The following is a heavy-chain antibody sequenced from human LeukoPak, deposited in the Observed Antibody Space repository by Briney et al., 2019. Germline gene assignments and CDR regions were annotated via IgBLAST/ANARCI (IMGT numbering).Heavy chain of an antibody. CDR3: AKADCSSTSCNLKPKSLWRPGKPPHYYYYMDV. CDR2: ISSSSSTI. D-gene: IGHD2-2*01. J-gene: IGHJ6*03. V-gene: IGHV3-48*01. Sequence: GGSLRLSCAASGFAFSSYSMNWVRQAPGKGLEWVSYISSSSSTIYYADSVKGRFTISRDNSKNTLYLQMNSLRAEDTAVYYCAKADCSSTSCNLKPKSLWRPGKPPHYYYYMDVWGKGTTVTVSS. CDR1: GFAFSSYS.